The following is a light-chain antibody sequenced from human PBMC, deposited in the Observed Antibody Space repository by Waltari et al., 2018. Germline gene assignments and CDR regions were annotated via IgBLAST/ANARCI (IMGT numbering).Light chain of an antibody. CDR2: NTN. CDR1: SASVSTTYY. CDR3: VLYMGSASWV. J-gene: IGLJ3*02. Sequence: QTVVTQEPSFSVSPGGTVTLTCGLTSASVSTTYYPHWYQQTPGQAPRTLIYNTNTRSSGVPDRFSGSILGNKAALTITGAQAEDESDYYCVLYMGSASWVFGGGTQLTVL. V-gene: IGLV8-61*01.